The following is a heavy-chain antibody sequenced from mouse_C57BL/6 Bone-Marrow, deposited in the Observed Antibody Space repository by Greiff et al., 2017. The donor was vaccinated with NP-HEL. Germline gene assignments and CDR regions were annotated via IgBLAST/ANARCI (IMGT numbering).Heavy chain of an antibody. V-gene: IGHV1-53*01. CDR2: INPSNGGT. D-gene: IGHD2-5*01. J-gene: IGHJ1*03. CDR3: AREEDYYSNSNDV. CDR1: GYTFTSYW. Sequence: VQLQQPGTELVKPGASVKLSCKASGYTFTSYWMHWVKQRPGQGLEWIGNINPSNGGTNYNEKFKSKATLTVDKSSSTAYMQLSSLTSEDSAVYDCAREEDYYSNSNDVWGTGTTVTVSS.